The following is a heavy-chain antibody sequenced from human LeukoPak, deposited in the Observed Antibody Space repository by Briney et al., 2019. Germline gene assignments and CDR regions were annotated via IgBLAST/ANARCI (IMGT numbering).Heavy chain of an antibody. Sequence: GEPLKISCQGSGYSFATYWIGWVRQMPGKGLEWMGIIYPPDSDAKYSPSFQGLVTISADKSINTAYLQWKSLKASDTAMYYCARLSDYGFNWFDPWGQGTLVTVSS. J-gene: IGHJ5*02. CDR2: IYPPDSDA. V-gene: IGHV5-51*01. D-gene: IGHD3-3*01. CDR1: GYSFATYW. CDR3: ARLSDYGFNWFDP.